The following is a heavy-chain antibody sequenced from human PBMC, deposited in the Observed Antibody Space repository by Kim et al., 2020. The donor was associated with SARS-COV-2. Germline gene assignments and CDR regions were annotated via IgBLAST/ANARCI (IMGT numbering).Heavy chain of an antibody. J-gene: IGHJ4*02. CDR2: INRFGST. CDR1: GGSFGDYS. V-gene: IGHV4-34*01. Sequence: SETLSLTCDISGGSFGDYSWDLIRQPPGKGLEWIGTINRFGSTNYNPSLKSRVSMSVDKSKTQVSLNLNSVTAADTAVYYCRVVGSDFDYWGQGTLVTVSS. D-gene: IGHD2-15*01. CDR3: RVVGSDFDY.